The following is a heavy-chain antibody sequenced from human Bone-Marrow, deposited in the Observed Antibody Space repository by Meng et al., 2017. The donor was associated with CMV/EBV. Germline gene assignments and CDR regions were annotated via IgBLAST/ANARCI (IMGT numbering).Heavy chain of an antibody. CDR3: APSFRSWSGSYSS. CDR1: GAPFSGY. V-gene: IGHV4-34*01. J-gene: IGHJ4*02. Sequence: QVQLQQWGAGLLKPSETLSLTCGVYGAPFSGYWSWVRQPPGKGLEWIGEITHSGSTNYNVSLKSRVTISIDTSKNQFSLKLSSVTATDTAVYYCAPSFRSWSGSYSSWGQGTLVTVSS. D-gene: IGHD1-26*01. CDR2: ITHSGST.